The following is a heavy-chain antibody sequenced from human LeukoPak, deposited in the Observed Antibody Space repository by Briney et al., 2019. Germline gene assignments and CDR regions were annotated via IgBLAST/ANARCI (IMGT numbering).Heavy chain of an antibody. D-gene: IGHD3-22*01. J-gene: IGHJ5*02. V-gene: IGHV1-18*01. CDR2: ISAYNGNT. CDR1: GYTFTSYG. CDR3: ARAYYYDSSGFPWFDP. Sequence: ASVKVSCKASGYTFTSYGISWVRQAPGQGLEWMGWISAYNGNTNYAQKLQGRVTMTTDTSASTAYMELRSLRSDDTAVYYCARAYYYDSSGFPWFDPWGQGTLVTVSS.